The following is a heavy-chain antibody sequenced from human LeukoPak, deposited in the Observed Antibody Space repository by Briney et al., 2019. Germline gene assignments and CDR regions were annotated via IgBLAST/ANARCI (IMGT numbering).Heavy chain of an antibody. Sequence: VGSLRLSCAASGFTFSSYAMSWVRQAPGKGLEWVSAISGSGGSTYYADSVKGRFTISRDNSKNTLYLQMNSLRAEDTAVYYCARDGERWLQRAFDYWGQGTLVTVSS. D-gene: IGHD5-24*01. V-gene: IGHV3-23*01. CDR3: ARDGERWLQRAFDY. CDR1: GFTFSSYA. CDR2: ISGSGGST. J-gene: IGHJ4*02.